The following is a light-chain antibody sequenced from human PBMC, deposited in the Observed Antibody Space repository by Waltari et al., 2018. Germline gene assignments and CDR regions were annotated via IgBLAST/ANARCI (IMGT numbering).Light chain of an antibody. V-gene: IGLV3-21*02. CDR3: QVWDSGSGRPQVI. Sequence: SYVLTQPPSVSVAPGQTAIITCGGDNIGSKSVHWYQQRAGQAPVLVVHDDNDRPSGIPERLSGSNSGNTATLTISRVEAGDEADFYCQVWDSGSGRPQVIFGGVTRLTVL. J-gene: IGLJ2*01. CDR1: NIGSKS. CDR2: DDN.